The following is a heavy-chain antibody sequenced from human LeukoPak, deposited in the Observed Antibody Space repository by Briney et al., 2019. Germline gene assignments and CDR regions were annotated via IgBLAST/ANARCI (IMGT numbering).Heavy chain of an antibody. CDR2: IYYSGST. Sequence: PSETLSLTCTVSGGSISSYYWSWIRQPPGKGLEWIGYIYYSGSTNYNPSLKSRVTISVDTSKNQFSLKLSSVTAADTAVYYCARLEQWLADAFDIWGQGTMVTVSS. CDR3: ARLEQWLADAFDI. V-gene: IGHV4-59*08. J-gene: IGHJ3*02. D-gene: IGHD6-19*01. CDR1: GGSISSYY.